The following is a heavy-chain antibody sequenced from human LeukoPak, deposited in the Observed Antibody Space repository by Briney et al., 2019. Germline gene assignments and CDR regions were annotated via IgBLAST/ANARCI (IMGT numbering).Heavy chain of an antibody. CDR2: SHYSGDT. Sequence: PSETLSLTCTVSGGSIRSYYWTWIRQPTGKGLEWIGFSHYSGDTNYNPSLESRVTMSVDMSKNQFALKMSSVTAADTAVYYCARALWFGGLPDAFDIWGQGTMVTVSS. J-gene: IGHJ3*02. CDR1: GGSIRSYY. CDR3: ARALWFGGLPDAFDI. D-gene: IGHD3-10*01. V-gene: IGHV4-59*01.